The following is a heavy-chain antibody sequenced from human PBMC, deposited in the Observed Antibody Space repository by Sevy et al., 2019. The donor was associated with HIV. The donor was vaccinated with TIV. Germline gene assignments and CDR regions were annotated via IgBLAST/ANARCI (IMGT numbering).Heavy chain of an antibody. CDR1: GGTFSSYA. V-gene: IGHV1-69*13. CDR3: ARGSGSKTWFDP. J-gene: IGHJ5*02. CDR2: IIPIFGTA. D-gene: IGHD5-12*01. Sequence: ASVKVSCKTSGGTFSSYAISWVRQAPGQGLEWMGGIIPIFGTANYAQKFQGRVTITADESTSTAYMDLSSLRSEDTALYYCARGSGSKTWFDPWGQGTLVTVSS.